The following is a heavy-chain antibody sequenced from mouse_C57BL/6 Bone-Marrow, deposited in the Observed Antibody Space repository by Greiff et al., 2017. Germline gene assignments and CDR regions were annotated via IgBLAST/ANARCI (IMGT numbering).Heavy chain of an antibody. D-gene: IGHD4-1*01. Sequence: VQLQQPGAELVKPGASVKLSCKASGYTFTSYWMHWVKQRPGQGLEWIGMIHPNSGSTNYNEKFKSKATLTVDKSSSTAYMQLSSLTSEDSAVYYCARANWGPYWYFDVWGTGTTVTVSS. V-gene: IGHV1-64*01. J-gene: IGHJ1*03. CDR3: ARANWGPYWYFDV. CDR1: GYTFTSYW. CDR2: IHPNSGST.